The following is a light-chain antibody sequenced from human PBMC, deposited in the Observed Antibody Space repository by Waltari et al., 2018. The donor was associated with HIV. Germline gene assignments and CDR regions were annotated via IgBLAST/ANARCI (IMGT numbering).Light chain of an antibody. CDR2: AAS. CDR1: QSVNSNS. CDR3: QQYGSSPQT. J-gene: IGKJ2*01. Sequence: EVVLTQSPDTLSLSPGEGAVLSCRASQSVNSNSLAWYQQKPGKAPRLLIFAASSRATGIPYRFSGSGSWTDFTLAISGLKPEDFATYYCQQYGSSPQTFGQGTKLEIK. V-gene: IGKV3-20*01.